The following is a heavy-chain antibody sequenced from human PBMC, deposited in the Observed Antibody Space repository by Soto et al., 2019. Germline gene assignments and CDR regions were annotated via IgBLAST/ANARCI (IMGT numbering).Heavy chain of an antibody. D-gene: IGHD2-21*02. J-gene: IGHJ6*02. Sequence: GGSLRLSCAASGFTFSSYAMHWVRQAPGKGLEWVAVISYDGSNKYYADSVKGRFTISRDNSKNTLYLQMNSLRAEDTAVYYCARAYCGGDCYSAEGGMDVWGQGTTVTVSS. CDR1: GFTFSSYA. CDR2: ISYDGSNK. V-gene: IGHV3-30-3*01. CDR3: ARAYCGGDCYSAEGGMDV.